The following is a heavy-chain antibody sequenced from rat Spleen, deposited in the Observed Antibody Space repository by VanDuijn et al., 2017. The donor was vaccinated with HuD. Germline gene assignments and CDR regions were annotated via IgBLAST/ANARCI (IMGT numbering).Heavy chain of an antibody. Sequence: QLVESGGGLVQPGRYLKHTCAASGINFSSFPMAWVRQAPTKGLEWVASITYDVSTTYYRDSVKGRFTISRDNTKNTLYLQMNRLRSEDTATYYCTSSAGHWGQGVMVTVAS. CDR3: TSSAGH. D-gene: IGHD3-2*01. V-gene: IGHV5-46*01. CDR1: GINFSSFP. J-gene: IGHJ2*01. CDR2: ITYDVSTT.